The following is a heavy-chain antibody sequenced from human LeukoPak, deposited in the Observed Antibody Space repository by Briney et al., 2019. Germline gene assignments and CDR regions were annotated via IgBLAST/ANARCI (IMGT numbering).Heavy chain of an antibody. Sequence: ASVKVSCKASGYTLTSYYMHWVRQAPGQGLEWMGIINPSGGSTSYAQKFQGRGSMTRDMSTSTVYMELSSLRSEDTAVYYCARASNPKYSYGLCLVYWGQGTLVTVSS. CDR2: INPSGGST. CDR3: ARASNPKYSYGLCLVY. CDR1: GYTLTSYY. D-gene: IGHD5-18*01. J-gene: IGHJ4*02. V-gene: IGHV1-46*01.